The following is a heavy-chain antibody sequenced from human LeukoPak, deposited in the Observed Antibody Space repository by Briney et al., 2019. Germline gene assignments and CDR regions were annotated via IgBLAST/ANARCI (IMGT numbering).Heavy chain of an antibody. CDR1: GYTFTSCG. Sequence: ASVKVSCKASGYTFTSCGISWVRQAPGQGLEWMGWISAYNGNTNYAQKLQGRVTMTTDTSTSTAYMELRSLRSDDTAVYYCARYYDILTGYSNFDYWGQGTLVTVSS. CDR3: ARYYDILTGYSNFDY. CDR2: ISAYNGNT. J-gene: IGHJ4*02. D-gene: IGHD3-9*01. V-gene: IGHV1-18*01.